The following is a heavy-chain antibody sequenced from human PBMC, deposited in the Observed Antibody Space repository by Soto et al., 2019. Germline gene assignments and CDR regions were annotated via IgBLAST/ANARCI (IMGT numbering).Heavy chain of an antibody. CDR1: GGSISSSSYY. CDR3: ARQERYYDILTGYAKDYYYGMDV. D-gene: IGHD3-9*01. V-gene: IGHV4-39*01. CDR2: IYYSGST. Sequence: SETLSLTCTVSGGSISSSSYYWGWIRQPPGKGLEWIGSIYYSGSTYYNPSLKSRVTISVDTSKNQFSLKLSSVTAADTAVYYCARQERYYDILTGYAKDYYYGMDVWGQGTTVTVSS. J-gene: IGHJ6*02.